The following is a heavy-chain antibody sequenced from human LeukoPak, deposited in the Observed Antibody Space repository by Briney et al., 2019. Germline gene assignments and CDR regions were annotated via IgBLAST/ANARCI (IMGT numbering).Heavy chain of an antibody. CDR3: AKGGMANTVTPRHYFDY. J-gene: IGHJ4*02. CDR1: GFTFSSYA. Sequence: GGSLRLSCAASGFTFSSYAMTWVRQAPGKGLEWVSTISGSGGSTYYADSVKGRFTISRDNSKNTLYLQLNSLRAEDTAIFYCAKGGMANTVTPRHYFDYWGQGTLVTVSS. D-gene: IGHD4-17*01. V-gene: IGHV3-23*01. CDR2: ISGSGGST.